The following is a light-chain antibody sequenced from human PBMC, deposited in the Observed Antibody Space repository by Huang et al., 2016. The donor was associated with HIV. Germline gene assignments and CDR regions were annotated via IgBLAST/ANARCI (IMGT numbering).Light chain of an antibody. CDR1: QSVSNN. CDR2: GVS. CDR3: QQSNSWPPWT. V-gene: IGKV3-15*01. J-gene: IGKJ1*01. Sequence: EIVMTQSPAILSVSPGERATLSCRASQSVSNNLAWYQQKPGQAPRLVIYGVSTRATGIPARFSGSGSGTEFTLTISSLQSEDFAVYYCQQSNSWPPWTFGRGTKVEI.